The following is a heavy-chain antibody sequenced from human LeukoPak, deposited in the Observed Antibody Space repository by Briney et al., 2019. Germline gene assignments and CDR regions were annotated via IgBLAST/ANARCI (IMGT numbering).Heavy chain of an antibody. D-gene: IGHD1-26*01. CDR1: GFTFSSCS. CDR3: ARGEQYSGSRKREGAFDI. J-gene: IGHJ4*02. V-gene: IGHV3-21*01. CDR2: ISSSSSYI. Sequence: GGSLRLSCAASGFTFSSCSMNWVRQAPGKGLEWVSSISSSSSYIYYADSVKGRFTISRDNAKNSLYLQMNSLRAEDTAVYYCARGEQYSGSRKREGAFDIWGQGTLVTVSS.